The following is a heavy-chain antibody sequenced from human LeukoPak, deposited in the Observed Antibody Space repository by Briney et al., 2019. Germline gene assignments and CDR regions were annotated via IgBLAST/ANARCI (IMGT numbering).Heavy chain of an antibody. J-gene: IGHJ5*02. D-gene: IGHD3-3*01. CDR2: ISYDGSNN. CDR3: AREVRFLEWLSLHNWFDP. V-gene: IGHV3-30*04. Sequence: PGGSLRLSCAASGFTFSSYAMHWVRQAPGKGLEWVAVISYDGSNNYYADSVKGRFTISRDNSKNTLSLQMNSLSTEDTAVYYCAREVRFLEWLSLHNWFDPWGQGTLVTVSS. CDR1: GFTFSSYA.